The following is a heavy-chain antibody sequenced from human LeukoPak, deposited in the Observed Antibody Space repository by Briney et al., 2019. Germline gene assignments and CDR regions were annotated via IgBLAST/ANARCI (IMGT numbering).Heavy chain of an antibody. D-gene: IGHD4-23*01. CDR3: ARGPPMTTVVTPSLY. CDR1: GYTFTSYG. Sequence: ASVKVSCKASGYTFTSYGISWVRQAPGQGIEWMGWISAYNGNTNYAQKLQGRVTMTTDTSTSTAYMELRSLRSDDTAVYYCARGPPMTTVVTPSLYWGQGTLVTVSS. J-gene: IGHJ4*02. V-gene: IGHV1-18*01. CDR2: ISAYNGNT.